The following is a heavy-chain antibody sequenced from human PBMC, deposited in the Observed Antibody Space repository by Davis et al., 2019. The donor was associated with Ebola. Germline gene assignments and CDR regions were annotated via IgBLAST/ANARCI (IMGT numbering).Heavy chain of an antibody. V-gene: IGHV3-11*06. D-gene: IGHD3-3*01. CDR1: GFTFSDYY. Sequence: GGSLRLSCAASGFTFSDYYMSWIRQAPGKGLEWVSYISSSSSYTNYADSVKGRFTISRDNAKNSLYLQMNSLRAEDTAVYYCARASGSRLLYTHHYYYYGMDVWGQGTTVTVSS. CDR2: ISSSSSYT. CDR3: ARASGSRLLYTHHYYYYGMDV. J-gene: IGHJ6*02.